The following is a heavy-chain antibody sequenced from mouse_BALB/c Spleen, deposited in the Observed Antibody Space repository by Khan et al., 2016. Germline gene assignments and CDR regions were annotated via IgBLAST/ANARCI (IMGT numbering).Heavy chain of an antibody. D-gene: IGHD4-1*01. Sequence: EVKLEVSGPGLVKPSQSLSLTCTVTGYSITSDYAWNWIRQFPGNKLEWMGYISYSGSTSYNPSLKSRISITRDTSKNQFFLQLNSVTTEDTAAYYCARPWGFAYWCQGTLVTVAA. CDR1: GYSITSDYA. V-gene: IGHV3-2*02. J-gene: IGHJ3*01. CDR3: ARPWGFAY. CDR2: ISYSGST.